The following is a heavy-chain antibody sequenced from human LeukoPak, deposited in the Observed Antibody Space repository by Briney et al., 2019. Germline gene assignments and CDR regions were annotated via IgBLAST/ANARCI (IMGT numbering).Heavy chain of an antibody. V-gene: IGHV3-11*01. CDR3: ARASHDTYYYDSSGYTRYI. Sequence: TGGSLRLSCAASGFTFSDYYMSWIRQAPGKGLEWVSYISSSGSTIYYADSVKGRFTISRDNAKNSLYLQMNSLRAEDTAVYYCARASHDTYYYDSSGYTRYIWGQGTMVTVSS. CDR1: GFTFSDYY. J-gene: IGHJ3*02. CDR2: ISSSGSTI. D-gene: IGHD3-22*01.